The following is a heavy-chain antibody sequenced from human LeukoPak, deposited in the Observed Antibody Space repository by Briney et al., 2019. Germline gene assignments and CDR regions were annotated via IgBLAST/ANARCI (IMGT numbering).Heavy chain of an antibody. V-gene: IGHV3-74*01. CDR1: GLTFGSYW. CDR3: ARGLAY. Sequence: GGSLRLSCAASGLTFGSYWIHWVRQAPGKGLVWVSRTNSDGSSTSYADSVKGRFTISRDNAKNTLYLQMNSPRADDTAVYYCARGLAYWGQGTLVTVSS. CDR2: TNSDGSST. J-gene: IGHJ4*02.